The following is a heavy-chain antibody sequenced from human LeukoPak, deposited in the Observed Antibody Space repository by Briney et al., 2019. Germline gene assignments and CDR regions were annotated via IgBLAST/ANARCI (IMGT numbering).Heavy chain of an antibody. V-gene: IGHV3-23*01. CDR3: AKGNVLRLPPFDC. CDR1: GFTFSNYA. Sequence: LSGGSLRLSCAASGFTFSNYAISWVRQAPGKGLEWVSAISGSGDSTYYADSVKGRFTISRDNPKNTLYLQLNSLRAEDTAVYYCAKGNVLRLPPFDCWGQGTLVTVSS. J-gene: IGHJ5*01. D-gene: IGHD3-16*01. CDR2: ISGSGDST.